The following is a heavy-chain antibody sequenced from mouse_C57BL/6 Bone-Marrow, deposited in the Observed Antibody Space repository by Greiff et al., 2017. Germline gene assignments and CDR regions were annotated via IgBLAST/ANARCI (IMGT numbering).Heavy chain of an antibody. V-gene: IGHV1-59*01. CDR1: GYTFTSYW. CDR3: ARLDF. CDR2: IDPSDSYT. Sequence: QVQLQQPGAELVRPGTSVKLSCKASGYTFTSYWMPWVKQRPGQGLEWIGVIDPSDSYTNYNQKFKGKATLTVDTSSSTAYMQLSSLTSEDSAVYYCARLDFWGQGTSVTVSS. J-gene: IGHJ4*01.